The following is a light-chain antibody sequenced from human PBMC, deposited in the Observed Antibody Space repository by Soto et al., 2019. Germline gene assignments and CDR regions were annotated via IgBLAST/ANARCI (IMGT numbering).Light chain of an antibody. V-gene: IGLV2-14*01. CDR1: SSDVGGYNY. Sequence: QSALTQPASVSGSPGQSITISCTGTSSDVGGYNYVSWYQQHPGKAPKFMIYDVSNRPSGVSNRFSGSKSGNTASLTISGIKAEDEADYYCSSYTRSSTLYVFGTGTKLTVL. J-gene: IGLJ1*01. CDR3: SSYTRSSTLYV. CDR2: DVS.